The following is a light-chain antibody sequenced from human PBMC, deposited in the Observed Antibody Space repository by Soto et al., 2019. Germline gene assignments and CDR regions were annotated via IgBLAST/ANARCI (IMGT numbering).Light chain of an antibody. CDR1: SRDVGGYNY. V-gene: IGLV2-8*01. Sequence: QSALTQPPSASGSPGQSVTISCTGTSRDVGGYNYVSWYQHHPGKAPKFIIYEVSKRPSGVPDRFSGSKSGSTASLTVSGLQAEYEADYYFSSYAGSHNLVFGGGTQLTVL. J-gene: IGLJ3*02. CDR2: EVS. CDR3: SSYAGSHNLV.